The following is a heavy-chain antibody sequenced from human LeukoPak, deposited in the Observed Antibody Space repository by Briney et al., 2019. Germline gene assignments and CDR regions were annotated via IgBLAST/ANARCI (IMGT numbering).Heavy chain of an antibody. CDR1: GGSISSYY. CDR3: ARASGGYRSFDY. CDR2: IYYSGST. J-gene: IGHJ4*02. Sequence: PSETLSLTCTVSGGSISSYYWSWIRQPPGKGLEWIGYIYYSGSTNYNPSLKTRDTISVDTSKNQLSLKLSSVTAADTAVYYCARASGGYRSFDYWGQGTLVTVSS. D-gene: IGHD1-26*01. V-gene: IGHV4-59*01.